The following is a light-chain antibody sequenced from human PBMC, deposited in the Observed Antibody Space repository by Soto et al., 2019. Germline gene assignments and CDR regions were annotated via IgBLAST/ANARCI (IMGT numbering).Light chain of an antibody. V-gene: IGKV1-5*01. CDR3: QQYENLPT. CDR1: QSISSW. CDR2: DAS. J-gene: IGKJ5*01. Sequence: DIQMTHSPSTLSASVGDRVTITCRASQSISSWLAWYQQKPGKAPKLLIYDASSLESGVPSRFSGSGSGTDFTFTISSLQPEDIATYYCQQYENLPTFGQGTRLEIK.